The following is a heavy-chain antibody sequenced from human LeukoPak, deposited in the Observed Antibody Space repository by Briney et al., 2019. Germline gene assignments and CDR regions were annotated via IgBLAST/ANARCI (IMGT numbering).Heavy chain of an antibody. J-gene: IGHJ5*02. D-gene: IGHD6-6*01. CDR3: ARGFPSSSRWFDP. Sequence: PSQTLSLTCAVSGGSISSGGYSWTWIRLRPGKGLEWIGDINHSGSTHYNPSLKSRVTISVDTSNNQFSLKLHSVTAADTAVYCCARGFPSSSRWFDPWGQGTLVTVSS. CDR1: GGSISSGGYS. V-gene: IGHV4-30-2*01. CDR2: INHSGST.